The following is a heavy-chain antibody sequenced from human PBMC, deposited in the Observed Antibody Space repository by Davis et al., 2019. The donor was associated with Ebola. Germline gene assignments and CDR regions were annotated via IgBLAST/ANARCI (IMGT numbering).Heavy chain of an antibody. CDR2: ISAYNGNT. CDR3: ARVATAGYKQLGY. D-gene: IGHD1-1*01. J-gene: IGHJ4*02. Sequence: ASVKVSCKASGYTFTSYGTSWVRQAPGQGLEWMGWISAYNGNTNYAQKLTGRVTMTTDTSTSTAYMELRSLRSDETAVYYCARVATAGYKQLGYWGQGTMVTVSS. V-gene: IGHV1-18*01. CDR1: GYTFTSYG.